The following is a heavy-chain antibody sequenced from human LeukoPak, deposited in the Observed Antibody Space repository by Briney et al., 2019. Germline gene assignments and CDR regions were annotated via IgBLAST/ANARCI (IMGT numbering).Heavy chain of an antibody. CDR3: ARDRYYYDSSGYQRNDY. J-gene: IGHJ4*02. CDR1: GYSINSGYY. D-gene: IGHD3-22*01. V-gene: IGHV4-38-2*02. CDR2: IYRTGST. Sequence: SETLSLTCTVSGYSINSGYYWVWIRQPPGKGLEWIGSIYRTGSTDYNPSLKSRVTISVDTSKNQFSLKLSSVTAADTAVYYCARDRYYYDSSGYQRNDYWGQGTLVTVSS.